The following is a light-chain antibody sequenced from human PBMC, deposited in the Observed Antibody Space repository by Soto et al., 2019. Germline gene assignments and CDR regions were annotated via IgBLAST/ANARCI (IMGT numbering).Light chain of an antibody. V-gene: IGKV3-15*01. CDR3: QQYDNWPLT. CDR1: QSVSSN. Sequence: EIVMTQSPATLSVSPGERVTLSCRASQSVSSNLAWYQQKPGQAPRLLMYGASTRATGIPARFSGSGSGTEFTLTISSLQSEGFAVYYCQQYDNWPLTFGGGTKVDIK. J-gene: IGKJ4*01. CDR2: GAS.